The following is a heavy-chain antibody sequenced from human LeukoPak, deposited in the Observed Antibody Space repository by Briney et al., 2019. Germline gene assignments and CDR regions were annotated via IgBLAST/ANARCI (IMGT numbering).Heavy chain of an antibody. J-gene: IGHJ5*01. CDR1: GYTFTSYG. D-gene: IGHD3-22*01. CDR2: MNPNSGGT. CDR3: ARKKYPYYSDSRGPFDS. Sequence: ASVKVSCKASGYTFTSYGISWVRQAPGQGLEWMEWMNPNSGGTNYAQNFQGRVTMTRDTSISTAYMEVSRLRSDDTAVYYCARKKYPYYSDSRGPFDSWGQGTLVTVSS. V-gene: IGHV1-2*02.